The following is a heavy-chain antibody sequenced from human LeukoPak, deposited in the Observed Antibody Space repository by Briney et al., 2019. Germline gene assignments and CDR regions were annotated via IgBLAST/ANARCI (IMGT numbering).Heavy chain of an antibody. CDR1: GFTFSSYA. D-gene: IGHD5-18*01. Sequence: GGSLRLSCAASGFTFSSYAMSWVRQAPGKGLEWVSAISGSGGSTYYADSVKGRFTISRDNSKNTLYLQMNSLRAEDTAVYYCARTTEGGYTYGYFYYYYMDVWGKGTTVTISS. CDR3: ARTTEGGYTYGYFYYYYMDV. V-gene: IGHV3-23*01. J-gene: IGHJ6*03. CDR2: ISGSGGST.